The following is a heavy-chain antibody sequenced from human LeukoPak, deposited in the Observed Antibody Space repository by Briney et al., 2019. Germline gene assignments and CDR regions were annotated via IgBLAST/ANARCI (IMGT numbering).Heavy chain of an antibody. CDR3: ARGQMAGIAARRDFDY. CDR2: MNPNSGNT. V-gene: IGHV1-8*01. D-gene: IGHD6-6*01. J-gene: IGHJ4*02. Sequence: ASVKVSCKASGYTFTSYDINWVRQATGQGLEWMGWMNPNSGNTGYAQKFQGRVTMTRNTSISTAYTELSSLRSEDTAVYYCARGQMAGIAARRDFDYWGQGTLVTVSS. CDR1: GYTFTSYD.